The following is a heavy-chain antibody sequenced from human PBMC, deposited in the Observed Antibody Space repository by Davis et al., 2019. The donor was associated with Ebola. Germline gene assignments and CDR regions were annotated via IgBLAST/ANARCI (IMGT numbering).Heavy chain of an antibody. D-gene: IGHD6-19*01. CDR1: GGSISSSSYY. Sequence: SETLSLTCTVSGGSISSSSYYWSWIRQPPGKGLEWIGEINHSGSTNYNPSLKSRVTISVDTSKNQFSLKLSSVTAADTAVYYCARPRSSGWYNGAFDIWGQGTMVTVSS. CDR2: INHSGST. J-gene: IGHJ3*02. CDR3: ARPRSSGWYNGAFDI. V-gene: IGHV4-39*01.